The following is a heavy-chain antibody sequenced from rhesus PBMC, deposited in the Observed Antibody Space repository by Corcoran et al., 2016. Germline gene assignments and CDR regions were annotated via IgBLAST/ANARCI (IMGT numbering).Heavy chain of an antibody. V-gene: IGHV4-65*02. CDR3: ASYSSGWSGFDY. D-gene: IGHD6S26*01. CDR2: ISGSSGST. CDR1: GVSIRSSNW. J-gene: IGHJ4*01. Sequence: QVQLQESGPGLVTPSETLSLPCAVSGVSIRSSNWWSWIIQPPGKGLEWIGYISGSSGSTYYNPSLKSRVTISKDTSKNQFALKLSSVTAADTAVYYCASYSSGWSGFDYWGQGVLVTVSS.